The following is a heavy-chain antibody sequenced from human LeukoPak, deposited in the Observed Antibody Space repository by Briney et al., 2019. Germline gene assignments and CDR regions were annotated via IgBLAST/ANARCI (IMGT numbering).Heavy chain of an antibody. J-gene: IGHJ4*02. CDR2: ISGSGGST. V-gene: IGHV3-23*01. CDR3: ARETGSGSFFSY. CDR1: GFTFSSYA. Sequence: GGSLRLSCAASGFTFSSYAMSWVRQAPGKGLEWVSAISGSGGSTYYADSVKGRFTISRDNAKNSLYMQMNSLTAEDTAVYYCARETGSGSFFSYWGQGTLVPVSS. D-gene: IGHD3-10*01.